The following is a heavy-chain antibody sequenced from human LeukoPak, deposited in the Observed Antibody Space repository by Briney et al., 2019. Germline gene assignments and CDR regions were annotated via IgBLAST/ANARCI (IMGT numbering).Heavy chain of an antibody. D-gene: IGHD3-10*01. CDR3: ARVGPFITMVRVPYYFDY. CDR1: GGSFSGYY. J-gene: IGHJ4*02. Sequence: SEALSLTCAVYGGSFSGYYWSWIRQPPGKGREGIGEINRSGSTNYNPSLKSRVTISVDTSKKKFSLKLSSVTAADTAVYYCARVGPFITMVRVPYYFDYWGQGTLVTVSS. CDR2: INRSGST. V-gene: IGHV4-34*01.